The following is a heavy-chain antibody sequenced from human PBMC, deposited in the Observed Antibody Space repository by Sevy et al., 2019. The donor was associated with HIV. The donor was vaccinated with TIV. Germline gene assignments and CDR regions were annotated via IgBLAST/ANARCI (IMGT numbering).Heavy chain of an antibody. Sequence: GGSLRLSRAASGFTFTSYAMNWVRQAPGKGLEWVSTISGSGGSTYYGDSVKGRFTISRDNSKNTLYLQMSSLRAEDMAVYYCAKDRYEGSGYYPEGAFDIWGQGTKVTVSS. J-gene: IGHJ3*02. CDR2: ISGSGGST. CDR1: GFTFTSYA. CDR3: AKDRYEGSGYYPEGAFDI. D-gene: IGHD3-22*01. V-gene: IGHV3-23*01.